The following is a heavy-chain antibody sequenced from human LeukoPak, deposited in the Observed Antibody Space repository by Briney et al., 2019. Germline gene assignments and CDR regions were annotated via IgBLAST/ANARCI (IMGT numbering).Heavy chain of an antibody. J-gene: IGHJ4*02. CDR3: AKDYEARGDWSRGYFHY. Sequence: ASVKVSCKASGGTFSSYAISWVRQAPGQGLEWMGRIIPILGIANYAQKFQGRVTITADKSTSTAYMELSSLRSEDTAVYYCAKDYEARGDWSRGYFHYWGQGTLVTVSS. V-gene: IGHV1-69*04. CDR1: GGTFSSYA. D-gene: IGHD2-21*02. CDR2: IIPILGIA.